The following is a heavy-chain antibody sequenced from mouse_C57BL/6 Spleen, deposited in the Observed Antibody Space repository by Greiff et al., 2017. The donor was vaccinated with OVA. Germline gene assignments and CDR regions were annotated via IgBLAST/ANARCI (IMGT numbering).Heavy chain of an antibody. Sequence: DVMLVESGGGLVQPKGSLKLSCAASGFSFNTYAMNWVRQAPGKGLEWVARIRSKSNNYATYYADSVKDRFTISRDDSESMLYLQMNNLKTEDTAMYYCVRDYGSSPWFAYWGQGTLVTVSA. V-gene: IGHV10-1*01. J-gene: IGHJ3*01. D-gene: IGHD1-1*01. CDR2: IRSKSNNYAT. CDR3: VRDYGSSPWFAY. CDR1: GFSFNTYA.